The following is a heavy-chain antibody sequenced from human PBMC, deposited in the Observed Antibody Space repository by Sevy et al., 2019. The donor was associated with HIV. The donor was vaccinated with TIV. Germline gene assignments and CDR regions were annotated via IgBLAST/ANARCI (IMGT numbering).Heavy chain of an antibody. J-gene: IGHJ4*02. CDR2: ISYDGSNK. CDR3: AREGLELATIFDY. Sequence: GGSLRLSCAASGFTFSSYDMHWVRQAPGKGLEWVAFISYDGSNKYYADSVKGRFTISRDNSKNTLYLQMNSLRAEDTAVYYCAREGLELATIFDYWGQGTLVTVSS. CDR1: GFTFSSYD. V-gene: IGHV3-30*04. D-gene: IGHD5-12*01.